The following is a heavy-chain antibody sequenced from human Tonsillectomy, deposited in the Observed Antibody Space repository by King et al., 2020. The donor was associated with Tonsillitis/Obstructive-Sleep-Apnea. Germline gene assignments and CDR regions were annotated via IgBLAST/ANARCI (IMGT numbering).Heavy chain of an antibody. J-gene: IGHJ6*03. CDR2: IYPGDSDT. Sequence: QLVQSGAEVKKPGESLKISCKGSGYSFTSYWIGWVRQMPGKGLEWMGIIYPGDSDTRYSPSFRSQVPISADNYISPAYLQWSSLEASDTAMYYCARGEIGSGTYYYYYMDVWGKGTTVTVSS. D-gene: IGHD3-10*01. V-gene: IGHV5-51*01. CDR3: ARGEIGSGTYYYYYMDV. CDR1: GYSFTSYW.